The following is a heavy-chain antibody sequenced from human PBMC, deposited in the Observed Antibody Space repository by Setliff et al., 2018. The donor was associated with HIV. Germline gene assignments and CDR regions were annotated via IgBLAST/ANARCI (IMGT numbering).Heavy chain of an antibody. CDR2: IYYSGKT. Sequence: PSETLSLTCTVSGDSVSSNTYYWGWIRQPPGKGLEWIGSIYYSGKTKYNPSLKSRVAISVDTSENQFSLKLTSVTAADTAVYFCARHKLTYYDFWSGYGDYYYYYMDVWGKETTVTVSS. CDR3: ARHKLTYYDFWSGYGDYYYYYMDV. CDR1: GDSVSSNTYY. D-gene: IGHD3-3*01. V-gene: IGHV4-39*01. J-gene: IGHJ6*03.